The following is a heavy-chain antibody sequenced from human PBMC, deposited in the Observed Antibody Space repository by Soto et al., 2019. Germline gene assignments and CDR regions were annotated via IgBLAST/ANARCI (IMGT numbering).Heavy chain of an antibody. CDR1: GFSLSTSGVG. CDR2: IYWNDDK. J-gene: IGHJ6*02. Sequence: QITLKESGPTLVNPTQTLTLTCTFSGFSLSTSGVGVGWIRQPPGKALEWLALIYWNDDKRYSPSLKSRLTITKDTSKNQVVLTMTNMDPVDTATYYCAHSGRRHPPPDGWNVWGPSEYYYYGMDVWGQGTTVTVSS. V-gene: IGHV2-5*01. CDR3: AHSGRRHPPPDGWNVWGPSEYYYYGMDV. D-gene: IGHD3-16*01.